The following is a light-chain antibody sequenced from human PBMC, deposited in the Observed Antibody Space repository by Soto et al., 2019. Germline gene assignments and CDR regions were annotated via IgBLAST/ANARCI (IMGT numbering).Light chain of an antibody. Sequence: DIQMTQSPSSLSASVGDRVTITCRASQSISSYLNWYQQKPGKAPKLLIYAASSLQSGVPSRFSGSGSGTDFPLTTAIRHLEVLETTSCQQGNGTPSTFAGGTKVEIK. V-gene: IGKV1-39*01. J-gene: IGKJ4*01. CDR2: AAS. CDR1: QSISSY. CDR3: QQGNGTPST.